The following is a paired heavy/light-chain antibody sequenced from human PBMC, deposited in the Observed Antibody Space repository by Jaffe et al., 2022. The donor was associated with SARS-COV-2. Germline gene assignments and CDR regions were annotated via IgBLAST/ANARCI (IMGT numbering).Light chain of an antibody. V-gene: IGLV2-11*01. J-gene: IGLJ3*02. CDR3: CSYAGSYTL. CDR2: DVS. CDR1: SSDVGGYNY. Sequence: QSALTQPRSVSGSPGQSVTISCTGTSSDVGGYNYVSWYQQHPGKAPKLMIYDVSKRPSGVPDRFSGSKSGNTASLTISGLQAEDEADYYCCSYAGSYTLFGGGTKLTVL.
Heavy chain of an antibody. CDR1: GGSISSGDYY. V-gene: IGHV4-30-4*01. J-gene: IGHJ4*02. CDR3: ARVSLRYGQNDY. D-gene: IGHD5-18*01. CDR2: IYYSGST. Sequence: QVQLQESGPGLVKPSQTLSLTCTVSGGSISSGDYYWSWIRQPPGKGLEWIGYIYYSGSTYYNPSLKSRVTISVDTSKNQFSLKLSSVTAADTAVYYCARVSLRYGQNDYWGQGTLVTVSS.